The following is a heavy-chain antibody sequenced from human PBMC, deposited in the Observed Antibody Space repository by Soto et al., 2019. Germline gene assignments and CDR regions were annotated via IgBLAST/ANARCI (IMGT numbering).Heavy chain of an antibody. V-gene: IGHV1-8*01. CDR1: GYTFTSYD. CDR2: MNPNSGNT. Sequence: QVQLVQSGAEVKKPGASVKVSCKASGYTFTSYDINWVRQATGQGLEWMGWMNPNSGNTGYAQKFQGRVTMPRNTSISTAYRELSSLRSEDTAVYYCARVSSGYCSGGSCYRSDAFDIWGQGTMVTVSS. J-gene: IGHJ3*02. CDR3: ARVSSGYCSGGSCYRSDAFDI. D-gene: IGHD2-15*01.